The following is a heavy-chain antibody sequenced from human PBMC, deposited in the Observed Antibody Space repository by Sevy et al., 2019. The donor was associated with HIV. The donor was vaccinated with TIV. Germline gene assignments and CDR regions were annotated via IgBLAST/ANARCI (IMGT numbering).Heavy chain of an antibody. Sequence: GGSLRLSCVASGFTFTKTWVTWVRQAPGKGLEWVGRIKSMNDGGTRDYAAPVKGRFTISRDDSTSTFYLEMNGLKTEDTRVYYCITPPLYGFWSASRFDPWGQGTPVTVSS. V-gene: IGHV3-15*01. CDR2: IKSMNDGGTR. CDR1: GFTFTKTW. J-gene: IGHJ5*02. D-gene: IGHD3-3*01. CDR3: ITPPLYGFWSASRFDP.